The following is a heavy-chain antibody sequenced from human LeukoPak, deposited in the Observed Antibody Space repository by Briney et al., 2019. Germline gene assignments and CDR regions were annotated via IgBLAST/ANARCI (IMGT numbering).Heavy chain of an antibody. V-gene: IGHV1-69*04. D-gene: IGHD3-22*01. CDR2: IIPILGIA. J-gene: IGHJ4*02. CDR3: ARDLQRCYYDSSGYGMPDY. CDR1: GGTFSSYA. Sequence: GASVKVSCKASGGTFSSYAISWVRQAPGQGFEWMGRIIPILGIANYAQKFQGRVTITADKSTSTAYMELSSLRSEDTAVYYCARDLQRCYYDSSGYGMPDYWGQGTLVTVSS.